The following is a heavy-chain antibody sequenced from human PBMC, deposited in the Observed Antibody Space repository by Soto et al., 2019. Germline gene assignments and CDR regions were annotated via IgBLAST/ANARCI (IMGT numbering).Heavy chain of an antibody. CDR2: ISWNSGKI. V-gene: IGHV3-9*01. CDR3: ANEVVGAIIY. CDR1: GFTFDAYA. Sequence: EVQLVESGGALVQPGRSLRLSCAASGFTFDAYAMHLVRQAPWKGLEWVSGISWNSGKIGYADSVKGRFTISRDNANKSQYVQMKSLRSEDTALYCCANEVVGAIIYWGQGTLVTVSS. J-gene: IGHJ4*02. D-gene: IGHD1-26*01.